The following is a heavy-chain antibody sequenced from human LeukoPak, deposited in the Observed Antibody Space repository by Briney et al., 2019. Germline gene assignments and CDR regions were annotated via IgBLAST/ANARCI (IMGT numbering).Heavy chain of an antibody. CDR2: INHDGTGT. CDR3: ASVSDS. J-gene: IGHJ4*02. CDR1: GW. Sequence: PWGSLRLSCAASGWMHWVRQAPGKGLGWVSGINHDGTGTYYADSVKGRFTISRDNAKNTLYPQMNSLSADDTAVYYCASVSDSWGQGFLVTVSS. D-gene: IGHD5/OR15-5a*01. V-gene: IGHV3-74*01.